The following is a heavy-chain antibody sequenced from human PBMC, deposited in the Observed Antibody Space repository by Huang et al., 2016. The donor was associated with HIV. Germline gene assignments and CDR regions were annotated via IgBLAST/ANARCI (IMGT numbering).Heavy chain of an antibody. CDR1: GGSISSSSYY. CDR2: ISFSGST. J-gene: IGHJ5*02. D-gene: IGHD3-10*01. CDR3: ARRVWFGELYWFDP. V-gene: IGHV4-39*01. Sequence: QLQLQESGPGLVKPSETLSLTCTVSGGSISSSSYYWGWIRQPPGKGMEWIGSISFSGSTDYNPSLKSRVTISVDTSKNQFSLRLSSVTAADTAVYYCARRVWFGELYWFDPWGQGTLVTVSS.